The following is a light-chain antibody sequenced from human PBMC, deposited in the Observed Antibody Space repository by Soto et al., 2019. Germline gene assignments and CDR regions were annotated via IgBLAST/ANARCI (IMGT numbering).Light chain of an antibody. J-gene: IGLJ2*01. Sequence: SYELTQPPSVSVAPGKTARITCGGNNIGSKSVHWYQQKPGQAPVLVIYYDSDRPSGIPERFSGSNSGNTATLTISRVEAGDEADYCCQVWDSSSDQVFGGGTQLTVL. V-gene: IGLV3-21*04. CDR1: NIGSKS. CDR3: QVWDSSSDQV. CDR2: YDS.